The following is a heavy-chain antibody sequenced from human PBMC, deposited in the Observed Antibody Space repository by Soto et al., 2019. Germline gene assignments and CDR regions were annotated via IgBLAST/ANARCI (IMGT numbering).Heavy chain of an antibody. Sequence: HPGGSLRLSCAASGFTFNTNAMSWVRQAPGKGLEWVSSISGTGSRTYYADSVKGRFTIARDNSKNTVSLQMNNLRAEDTGLYYCTKDTGYLSMDAWGQGTTVTSP. D-gene: IGHD6-25*01. CDR2: ISGTGSRT. V-gene: IGHV3-23*01. CDR1: GFTFNTNA. J-gene: IGHJ6*02. CDR3: TKDTGYLSMDA.